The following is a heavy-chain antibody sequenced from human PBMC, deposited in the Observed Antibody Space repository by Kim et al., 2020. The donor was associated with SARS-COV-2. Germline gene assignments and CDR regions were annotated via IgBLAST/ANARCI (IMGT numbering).Heavy chain of an antibody. V-gene: IGHV3-30*18. J-gene: IGHJ4*02. CDR3: AKSLGYYGSGSYSYFDY. Sequence: GGSLRLSCAASGFTFSSYGMRWVRQAPGKGLEWVAVISYDGSNKYYADSVKGRFTISRDNSKNTLYLQMNSLRAEDTAVYYCAKSLGYYGSGSYSYFDYWGQGTLVTVSS. D-gene: IGHD3-10*01. CDR1: GFTFSSYG. CDR2: ISYDGSNK.